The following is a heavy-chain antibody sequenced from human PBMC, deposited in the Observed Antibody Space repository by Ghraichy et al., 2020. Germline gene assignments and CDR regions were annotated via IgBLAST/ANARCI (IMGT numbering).Heavy chain of an antibody. CDR1: GFTFRSYW. CDR2: VKPDGSEK. D-gene: IGHD4-17*01. CDR3: ARDPYGDYYFDS. Sequence: GGSLRLSCVGSGFTFRSYWMSWVRQAPGKGLEWVANVKPDGSEKYYVDSVKGRFTISRDNTKNSLYLQMNSLRDEDTAVYYCARDPYGDYYFDSWGQGTLVTVSS. V-gene: IGHV3-7*01. J-gene: IGHJ4*02.